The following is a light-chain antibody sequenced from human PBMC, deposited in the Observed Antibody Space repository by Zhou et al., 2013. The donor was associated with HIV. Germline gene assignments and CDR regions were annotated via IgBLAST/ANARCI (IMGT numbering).Light chain of an antibody. CDR3: QQYNNWPPWFT. J-gene: IGKJ3*01. CDR2: GAS. CDR1: QSVGIH. V-gene: IGKV3-15*01. Sequence: EVVMTQSPDTLSVSPGERVTLSCRASQSVGIHLAWYQQKPGQAPRLLIYGASSRATGIPARFSGGGSGTEFTLTISSLQSEDFAVYYCQQYNNWPPWFTFGPGTKVDIK.